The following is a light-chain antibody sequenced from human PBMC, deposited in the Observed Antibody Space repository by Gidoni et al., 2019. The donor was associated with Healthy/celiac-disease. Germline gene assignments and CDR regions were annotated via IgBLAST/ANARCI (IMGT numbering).Light chain of an antibody. V-gene: IGKV4-1*01. Sequence: DIVMTKSPDSLAASLGERATINCKSSQSVLYSSNNKNYLAWYQQKPGQPPKLLIYWASTRESGVPDRFSGSGSETDFTLTISSLQAEDVAVYYCQQKYSTPPTFGGGTRVEIK. J-gene: IGKJ4*01. CDR2: WAS. CDR1: QSVLYSSNNKNY. CDR3: QQKYSTPPT.